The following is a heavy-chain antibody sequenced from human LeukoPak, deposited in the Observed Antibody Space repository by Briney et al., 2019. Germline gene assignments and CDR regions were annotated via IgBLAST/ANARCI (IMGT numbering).Heavy chain of an antibody. Sequence: GGSLRLSCAASGFTFSSFAVSWVRQAPGKGLEWVANIKQDGSEKYYVDSVKGRFTISRDNAKNSLYLQMNSLRAEDTAVYYCGRDLYYYDSSGYYYGGYWFDPWGQGTLVTVSS. D-gene: IGHD3-22*01. CDR1: GFTFSSFA. J-gene: IGHJ5*02. V-gene: IGHV3-7*01. CDR2: IKQDGSEK. CDR3: GRDLYYYDSSGYYYGGYWFDP.